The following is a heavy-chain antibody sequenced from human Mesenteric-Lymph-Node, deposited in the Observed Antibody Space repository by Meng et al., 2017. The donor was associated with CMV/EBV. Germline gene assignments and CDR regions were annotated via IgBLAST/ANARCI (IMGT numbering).Heavy chain of an antibody. CDR3: ARDQRQTYFYGADV. CDR1: GGSFSGYY. J-gene: IGHJ6*02. V-gene: IGHV4-34*01. D-gene: IGHD6-25*01. CDR2: INHSGST. Sequence: SETLSLTCAVYGGSFSGYYWSWIRQPPGKGLEWIGEINHSGSTNYNPSLKSRVTISVDTSKNQFSLKLSSVTAADTAVYYCARDQRQTYFYGADVWGQGTTVTVSS.